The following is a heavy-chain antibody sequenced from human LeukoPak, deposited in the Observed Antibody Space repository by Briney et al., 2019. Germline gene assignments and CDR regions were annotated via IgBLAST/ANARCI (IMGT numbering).Heavy chain of an antibody. CDR3: ARERDSSGYYRDAFDI. V-gene: IGHV1-2*02. CDR1: GYTFTGYY. CDR2: INPNSGVT. J-gene: IGHJ3*02. Sequence: ASVKVSCKASGYTFTGYYMHWVRQAPGQGLEWMGWINPNSGVTNYAQRFQGRVTMTRDTSISTAYMELSRLRSDDTAVYYCARERDSSGYYRDAFDIWGQGSMATVSS. D-gene: IGHD3-22*01.